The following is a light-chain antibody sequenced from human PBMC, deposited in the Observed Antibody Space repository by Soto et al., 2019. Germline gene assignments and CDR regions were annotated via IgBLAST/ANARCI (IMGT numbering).Light chain of an antibody. J-gene: IGKJ2*01. CDR2: GAS. CDR1: QSISSS. V-gene: IGKV3-15*01. CDR3: QQYNNGPTYT. Sequence: EIVMTQSPATLSVSPGERATLSCRASQSISSSLAWYQQKPGQAPRLLIYGASTRATGIPARFSGSGSGTEFTLTLSGLQSEDFAVYYCQQYNNGPTYTFGQGTKLEIK.